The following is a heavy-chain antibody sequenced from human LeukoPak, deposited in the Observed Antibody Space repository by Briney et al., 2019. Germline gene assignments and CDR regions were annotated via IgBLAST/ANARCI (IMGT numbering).Heavy chain of an antibody. CDR1: GFTFSSYW. J-gene: IGHJ2*01. Sequence: PGGSLRLSCAASGFTFSSYWMSWVRQAPGKGLEWVANIKQDGSEKYYVDSVKGRFTISRDNAKNSLYLQMNSLRAEDTAVYYCARFSDDCSLPDRWWYFDLWGRGTLVTVSS. V-gene: IGHV3-7*01. CDR3: ARFSDDCSLPDRWWYFDL. D-gene: IGHD3-22*01. CDR2: IKQDGSEK.